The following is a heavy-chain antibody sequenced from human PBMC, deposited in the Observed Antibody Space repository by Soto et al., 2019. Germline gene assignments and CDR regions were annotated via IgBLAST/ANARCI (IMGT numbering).Heavy chain of an antibody. CDR1: GFTFGDYA. J-gene: IGHJ5*02. Sequence: EVQLVESGGGLVKPGRSLRLSCTASGFTFGDYAMSWFRQAPGKGLEWVGFIRSKAYGGTTEYAAAVKGRFTISRDDSKSIAYLQMNSLKTEDTAVYYCTRDWGVSTGPYDSSGYYYGWFDPWGQGTLVTVSS. V-gene: IGHV3-49*05. D-gene: IGHD3-22*01. CDR3: TRDWGVSTGPYDSSGYYYGWFDP. CDR2: IRSKAYGGTT.